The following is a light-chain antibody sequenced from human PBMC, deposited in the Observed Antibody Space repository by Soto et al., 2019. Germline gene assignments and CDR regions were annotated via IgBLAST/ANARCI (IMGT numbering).Light chain of an antibody. J-gene: IGKJ4*01. Sequence: DIQVTQSPSSLSASVGDGVTITCRASQSITTYLNWYQQKPGKAPRLLIFAASNLQSGVPSRFSGSGSGTDSTLTISSLQPEDFATYYCQQTYSTLRLTFGGGTRVEIK. V-gene: IGKV1-39*01. CDR3: QQTYSTLRLT. CDR1: QSITTY. CDR2: AAS.